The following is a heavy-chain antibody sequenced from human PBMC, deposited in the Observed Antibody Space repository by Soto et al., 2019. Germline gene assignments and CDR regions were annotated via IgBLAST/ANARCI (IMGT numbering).Heavy chain of an antibody. CDR2: IYYTGNT. CDR3: ASGHDAYKVRY. Sequence: VQPPGSGPGPVKASQTLFLTCTVSCGPLSRGGTGSYWAWIRQLPGKGLEWIGYIYYTGNTYYNPSLKSRPTISIDTSENQFSLKLTSVTAADTAVYFCASGHDAYKVRYWGQGTLVTVSS. J-gene: IGHJ4*02. CDR1: CGPLSRGGTGSY. V-gene: IGHV4-31*03. D-gene: IGHD1-1*01.